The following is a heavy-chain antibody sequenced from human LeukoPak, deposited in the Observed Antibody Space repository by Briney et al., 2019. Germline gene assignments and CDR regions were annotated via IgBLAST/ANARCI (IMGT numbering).Heavy chain of an antibody. CDR2: ISYDGSNK. CDR3: ARGYCSSTSCSYAFDI. J-gene: IGHJ3*02. Sequence: GGSLRLSCAASGFTFSSYAMHWVRQAPGKGLEWVAVISYDGSNKYYADSVKGRFTISRDNSKNTLYLQMNSLRAEDTAVYYCARGYCSSTSCSYAFDIWGQGTMVTVSS. CDR1: GFTFSSYA. V-gene: IGHV3-30-3*01. D-gene: IGHD2-2*01.